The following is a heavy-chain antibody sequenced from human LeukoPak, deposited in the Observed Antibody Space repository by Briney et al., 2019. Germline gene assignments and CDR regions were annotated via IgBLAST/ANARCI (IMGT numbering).Heavy chain of an antibody. V-gene: IGHV1-69*13. Sequence: GASVKVSCKASGGTFSSYAISWVRQAPGQGLEWMGGIIPIFGTANYAQKFQGRVTITADESTSTAYMELSSLRSEDTAVYYCARYPLHYSSPLMYYFDYWGQGTLVTVSS. CDR2: IIPIFGTA. CDR1: GGTFSSYA. CDR3: ARYPLHYSSPLMYYFDY. J-gene: IGHJ4*02. D-gene: IGHD6-13*01.